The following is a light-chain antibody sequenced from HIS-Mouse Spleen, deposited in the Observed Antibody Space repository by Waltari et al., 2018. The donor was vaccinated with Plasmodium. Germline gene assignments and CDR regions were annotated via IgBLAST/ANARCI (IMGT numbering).Light chain of an antibody. CDR2: EGS. Sequence: QSALPPPASVSGSPGQSITIPCTGTSSDVGSSNLVSWDQQHPGKAPNLMIYEGSKRPSGVSNRFSGSKSGNTASLTISWLQAEDEADYYCCSYAGSRMVFGGGTKLTVL. CDR1: SSDVGSSNL. V-gene: IGLV2-23*01. J-gene: IGLJ2*01. CDR3: CSYAGSRMV.